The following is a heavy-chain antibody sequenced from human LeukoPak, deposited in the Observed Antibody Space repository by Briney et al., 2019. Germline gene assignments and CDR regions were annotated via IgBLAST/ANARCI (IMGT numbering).Heavy chain of an antibody. Sequence: GGSLRLSCAASGFTFNNYWMSWVRQAPGKGLEWVANTKQDGNEQYYVDSVAGRFTISSDNAKNSLYLQMHSLRPEDTAVYYCARRDPNYDFAWFDLWGQGTLVTVSS. V-gene: IGHV3-7*05. CDR3: ARRDPNYDFAWFDL. D-gene: IGHD3-3*01. J-gene: IGHJ5*02. CDR1: GFTFNNYW. CDR2: TKQDGNEQ.